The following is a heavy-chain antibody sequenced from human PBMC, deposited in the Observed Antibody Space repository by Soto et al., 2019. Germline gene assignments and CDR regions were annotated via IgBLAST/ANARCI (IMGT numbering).Heavy chain of an antibody. J-gene: IGHJ6*02. D-gene: IGHD3-10*01. CDR1: GFTFSSYA. CDR3: ARGDRGGSGSPASYYYSGVDV. Sequence: DVQLLESGGHLVQPGGSLRLSCAASGFTFSSYAMSWVRQAPGKGLEWVSSVSAGGDMTYYSDSVKGRFTISRDNSNNALLLQMKSRRIEDIAIYYCARGDRGGSGSPASYYYSGVDVWGQGTTVTVS. CDR2: VSAGGDMT. V-gene: IGHV3-23*01.